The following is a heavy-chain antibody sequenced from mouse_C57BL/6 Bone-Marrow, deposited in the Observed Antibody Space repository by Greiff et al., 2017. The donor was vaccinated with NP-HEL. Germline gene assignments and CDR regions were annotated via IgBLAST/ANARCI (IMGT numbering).Heavy chain of an antibody. V-gene: IGHV1-18*01. CDR2: INPNNGGT. CDR3: AREVGKDYDGGYYCDY. Sequence: EVQLQQSGPELVKPGASVKIPCKASGYTFTDYNMDWVKQSHGKSLEWIGDINPNNGGTIYNQKFKGKATLTVDKSSSTAYMELRSLTSEDTAVYYCAREVGKDYDGGYYCDYWGQGTTLTVSS. J-gene: IGHJ2*01. CDR1: GYTFTDYN. D-gene: IGHD2-4*01.